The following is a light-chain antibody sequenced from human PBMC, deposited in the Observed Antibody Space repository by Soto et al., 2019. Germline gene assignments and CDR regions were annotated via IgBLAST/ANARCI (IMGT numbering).Light chain of an antibody. J-gene: IGLJ1*01. CDR1: SSDVGNYNR. CDR2: EVS. Sequence: QSALTQPPSVSGSPGQSVTISCTGTSSDVGNYNRVSWYQQPPGTAPKVIIYEVSNRPSGVPDRFSGSKSGNTASLTISGLQADDEADYYCSSYTGSSTDVFGTGTKLTVL. V-gene: IGLV2-18*02. CDR3: SSYTGSSTDV.